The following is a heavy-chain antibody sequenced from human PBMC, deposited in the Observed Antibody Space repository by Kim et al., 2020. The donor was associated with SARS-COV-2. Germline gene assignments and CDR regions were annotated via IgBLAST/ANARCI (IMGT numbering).Heavy chain of an antibody. D-gene: IGHD6-6*01. CDR1: GGSFSGYY. V-gene: IGHV4-34*01. J-gene: IGHJ6*03. CDR2: INHSGST. CDR3: ARVGSSSASDYYYYYMDV. Sequence: SETLSLTCAVYGGSFSGYYWSWIRQPPGKGLEWIGEINHSGSTNYNPSLKSRVTISVDTSKNQFSLKLSSVTAADTAVYYCARVGSSSASDYYYYYMDVWGKGTTVTVSS.